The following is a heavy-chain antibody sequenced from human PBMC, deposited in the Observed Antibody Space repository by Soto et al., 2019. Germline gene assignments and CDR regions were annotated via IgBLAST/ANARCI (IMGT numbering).Heavy chain of an antibody. Sequence: ASVKVSCKASGYTFTVYYMHWVRQAPGQGLEWMGWINPKSGGTMYPQKFQGKVTMTWDTSISTAYMALTRLRSDDTAVYYCARDLAKGGGSAGFDYWGQGTLVTVSS. V-gene: IGHV1-2*02. CDR1: GYTFTVYY. CDR3: ARDLAKGGGSAGFDY. D-gene: IGHD1-26*01. CDR2: INPKSGGT. J-gene: IGHJ4*02.